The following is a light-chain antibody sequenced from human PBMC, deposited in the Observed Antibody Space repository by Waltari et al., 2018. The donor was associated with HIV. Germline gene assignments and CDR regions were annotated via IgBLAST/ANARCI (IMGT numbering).Light chain of an antibody. V-gene: IGKV3-11*01. CDR1: QSVSNY. CDR3: QHRSNWPIT. CDR2: GAS. Sequence: VLTPSPASLVLSPGARATLSCRARQSVSNYLARYQQKPGQAPRLLNYGASSRATGIPARFSGSGSGTDFTLTISSLEPGDFAVDYCQHRSNWPITFGQGTRLEIK. J-gene: IGKJ5*01.